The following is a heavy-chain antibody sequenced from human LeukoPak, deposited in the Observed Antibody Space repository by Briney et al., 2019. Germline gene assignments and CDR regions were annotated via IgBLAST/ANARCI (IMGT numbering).Heavy chain of an antibody. CDR3: AREDSSGWYGY. Sequence: SETLSLTCTVSGGSFSSYYWSWIRQPPGKGLEWMGYINYSVTTNYNPSLRSRVTISVDTSKNQFSLKLNSVTAADTAVYYCAREDSSGWYGYWGQGTLVTVSS. CDR1: GGSFSSYY. J-gene: IGHJ4*02. V-gene: IGHV4-59*01. CDR2: INYSVTT. D-gene: IGHD6-19*01.